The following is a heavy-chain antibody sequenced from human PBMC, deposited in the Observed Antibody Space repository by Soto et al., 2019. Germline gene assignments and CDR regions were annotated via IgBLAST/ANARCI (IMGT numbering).Heavy chain of an antibody. CDR2: IYPGDSDT. V-gene: IGHV5-51*01. Sequence: GESLKISCKASGYSFTAYWIGWVRQMPGKGLEWMGIIYPGDSDTRYSPSFEGQVTISADESITTAYLQWSNLKASDSAMYYCERHTSGWFIDYWGQGPMLTFYS. CDR1: GYSFTAYW. CDR3: ERHTSGWFIDY. J-gene: IGHJ4*02. D-gene: IGHD6-19*01.